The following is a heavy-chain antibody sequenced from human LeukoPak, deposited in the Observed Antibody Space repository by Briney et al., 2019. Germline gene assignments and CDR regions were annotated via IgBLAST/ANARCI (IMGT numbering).Heavy chain of an antibody. V-gene: IGHV3-23*01. J-gene: IGHJ4*02. D-gene: IGHD6-13*01. Sequence: GGSLRLSCAASGFTFSSYAMSWVRQAPGKGLEWVSAIRGSGDSTYYGDSVKGRFTISRDNSKNTLYLQMNSLRAEDTAVYYCAKTRPLDSSSWSHGDYWGQGTLVTVSS. CDR3: AKTRPLDSSSWSHGDY. CDR2: IRGSGDST. CDR1: GFTFSSYA.